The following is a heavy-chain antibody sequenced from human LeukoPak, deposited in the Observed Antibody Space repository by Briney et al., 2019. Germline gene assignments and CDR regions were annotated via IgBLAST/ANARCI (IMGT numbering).Heavy chain of an antibody. CDR3: ARLGLEVGGPNWFDP. J-gene: IGHJ5*02. CDR2: IKRDGSQK. Sequence: QPGGSLRLSCAAPGFNFSSNWMGWVRQAPGKGLEWVAHIKRDGSQKYYLDSVKGRFTISRDNAKNSLYLQMNSLRVEDTAVYYCARLGLEVGGPNWFDPWGQGTLVTVSS. V-gene: IGHV3-7*01. D-gene: IGHD1-1*01. CDR1: GFNFSSNW.